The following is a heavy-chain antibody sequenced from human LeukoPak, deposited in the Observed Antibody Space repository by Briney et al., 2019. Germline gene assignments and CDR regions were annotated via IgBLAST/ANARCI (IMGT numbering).Heavy chain of an antibody. V-gene: IGHV3-53*01. Sequence: PGGSLRLSCAASGFTVSSNYMSWVRQAPGKGVEWVSVIYSGGSKYYADSVKGRFTISRDNSKNTLYLQMNSLRAEDTAVYYCASAEHYYDSSGYYNYWGQGTLVTVSS. CDR1: GFTVSSNY. CDR2: IYSGGSK. J-gene: IGHJ4*02. D-gene: IGHD3-22*01. CDR3: ASAEHYYDSSGYYNY.